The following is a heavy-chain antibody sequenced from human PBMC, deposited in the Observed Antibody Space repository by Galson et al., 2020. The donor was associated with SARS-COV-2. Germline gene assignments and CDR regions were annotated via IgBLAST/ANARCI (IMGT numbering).Heavy chain of an antibody. Sequence: ASVKVSCKASGYTFPSYGISLVRQAPGQGLEWLGLISAYNGNTNYAQKLQGRVTMPTDTSTSTAYMELRSLRADDTAVYYCARDGRFGELLLPPDDWGQGTLVTVSS. D-gene: IGHD3-10*01. J-gene: IGHJ4*02. CDR2: ISAYNGNT. CDR3: ARDGRFGELLLPPDD. CDR1: GYTFPSYG. V-gene: IGHV1-18*01.